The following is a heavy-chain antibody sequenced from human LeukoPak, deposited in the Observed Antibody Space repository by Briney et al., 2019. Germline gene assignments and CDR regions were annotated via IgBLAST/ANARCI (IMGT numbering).Heavy chain of an antibody. D-gene: IGHD6-19*01. V-gene: IGHV4-39*07. Sequence: SETLSLTCTVSGGSIFSSNSYWGWIRQPPGKGLEWIGSIYYSGNTYYNASLKSRVTISVDTSKNQFSLKLTSVTAADTAVYYCAAAAVALDYWGQGTLVTVSS. CDR1: GGSIFSSNSY. J-gene: IGHJ4*02. CDR2: IYYSGNT. CDR3: AAAAVALDY.